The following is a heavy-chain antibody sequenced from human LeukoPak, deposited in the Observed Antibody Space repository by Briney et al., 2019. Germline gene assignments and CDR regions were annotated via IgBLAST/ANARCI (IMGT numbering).Heavy chain of an antibody. CDR3: ARDFGATYYYGSGSLHFDH. D-gene: IGHD3-10*01. Sequence: GASVKVSCKASGYTFTSYAMHWVRQAPGQRLEWMGWINAGNGNTKYSQKFQGRVTITRDTSASTAYMELSSLRSEDTAVYYCARDFGATYYYGSGSLHFDHWGQGTLVTVSS. J-gene: IGHJ4*02. CDR2: INAGNGNT. V-gene: IGHV1-3*01. CDR1: GYTFTSYA.